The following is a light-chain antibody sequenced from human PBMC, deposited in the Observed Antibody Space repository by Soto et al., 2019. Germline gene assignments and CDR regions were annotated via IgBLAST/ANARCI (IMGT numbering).Light chain of an antibody. V-gene: IGKV3-11*01. Sequence: EILLTQSPATLSLSPGERATLSCRASQSVSSNLAWYQQKPGQAPRLLIYDASNRATGVPARISGSGSGTDFTLTISSLELEDFAVYYCQQRYNWPPITFGQGTRLEIK. CDR1: QSVSSN. J-gene: IGKJ5*01. CDR3: QQRYNWPPIT. CDR2: DAS.